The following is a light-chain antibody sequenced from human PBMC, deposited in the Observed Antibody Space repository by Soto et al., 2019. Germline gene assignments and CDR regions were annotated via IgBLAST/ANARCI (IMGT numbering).Light chain of an antibody. Sequence: QSALTQPASVSGSPGQSITISCTGSSSDIGDYNFVSWYQQHPGKAPRRLIYEVTLRASGVSNRFSGSKSGNTASLTISGLQAEDEAHYYCSSCTSGSTSQVFGTGTKVTVL. CDR2: EVT. CDR1: SSDIGDYNF. J-gene: IGLJ1*01. V-gene: IGLV2-14*01. CDR3: SSCTSGSTSQV.